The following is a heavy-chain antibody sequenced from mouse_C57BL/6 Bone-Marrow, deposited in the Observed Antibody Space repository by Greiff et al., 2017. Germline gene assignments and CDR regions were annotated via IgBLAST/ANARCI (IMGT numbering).Heavy chain of an antibody. CDR1: GYAFTNYL. CDR2: INPGSGSP. V-gene: IGHV1-54*01. J-gene: IGHJ3*01. D-gene: IGHD4-1*01. CDR3: SRSKNWESWFAY. Sequence: QVQLQQPGAELVRPGTSVKVSCKASGYAFTNYLIEWVKQRPGQGLEWIGVINPGSGSPNYNEKFKGKATLTAYKSSSTAYLQLSSRTSEDSAVYFYSRSKNWESWFAYWGQGTLVTVSA.